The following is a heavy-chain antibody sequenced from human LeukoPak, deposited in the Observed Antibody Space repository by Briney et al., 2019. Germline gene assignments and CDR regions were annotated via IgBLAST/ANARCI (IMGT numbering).Heavy chain of an antibody. D-gene: IGHD6-13*01. Sequence: SETLSLTCTVSGGFISSSSYYWGWIRQPPGKGLEWIGSIYYSGSTYYDPSLKSRVTISVDTSKNQFSLKLSSVTAADTAVYYCARHRIAAATYWGQGTLVTVSS. CDR3: ARHRIAAATY. V-gene: IGHV4-39*01. CDR1: GGFISSSSYY. J-gene: IGHJ4*02. CDR2: IYYSGST.